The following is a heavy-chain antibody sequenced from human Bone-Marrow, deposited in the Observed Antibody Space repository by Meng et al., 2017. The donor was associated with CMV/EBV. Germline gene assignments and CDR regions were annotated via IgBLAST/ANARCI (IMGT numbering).Heavy chain of an antibody. Sequence: GESLKISCAASGFTFSSYWMHWVRQAPGKGLVWVSRINSDGSSTSYADSVKGRFTISRDNAKNTLYLQMNSLRAEDTAVYYCAKVRSSWYRGAFDIWGQGTMVT. J-gene: IGHJ3*02. CDR2: INSDGSST. CDR1: GFTFSSYW. D-gene: IGHD6-13*01. CDR3: AKVRSSWYRGAFDI. V-gene: IGHV3-74*01.